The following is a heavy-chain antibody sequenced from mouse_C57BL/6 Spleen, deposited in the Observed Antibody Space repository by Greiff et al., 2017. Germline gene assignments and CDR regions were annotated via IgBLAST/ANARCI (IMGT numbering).Heavy chain of an antibody. D-gene: IGHD1-1*01. J-gene: IGHJ4*01. CDR3: ASYYYGSSYGAMDY. CDR2: IYPRSGNT. CDR1: GYTFTSYG. V-gene: IGHV1-81*01. Sequence: VKLMESGAELARPGASVKLSCKASGYTFTSYGISWVKQRTGQGLEWIGEIYPRSGNTYYNEKFKGKATLTADKSSSTAYMELRSLTSEDSAVYFCASYYYGSSYGAMDYWGQGTSVTVSS.